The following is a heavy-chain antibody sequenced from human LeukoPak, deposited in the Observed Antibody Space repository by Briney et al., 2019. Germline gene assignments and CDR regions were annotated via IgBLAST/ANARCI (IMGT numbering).Heavy chain of an antibody. D-gene: IGHD2-21*02. CDR3: AGGGDSNWFDP. CDR1: GGSISSYY. Sequence: SETQSLTCTVSGGSISSYYWSWIRQPPGKGLEWIGYIYYSGSTNYNPSLKSRVTISVDTSKNQFSLKLSSVTAADTAVYYCAGGGDSNWFDPWGQGTLVTVSS. CDR2: IYYSGST. V-gene: IGHV4-59*08. J-gene: IGHJ5*02.